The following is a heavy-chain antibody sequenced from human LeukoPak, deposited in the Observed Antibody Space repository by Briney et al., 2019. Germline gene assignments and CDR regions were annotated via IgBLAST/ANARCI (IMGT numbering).Heavy chain of an antibody. V-gene: IGHV3-30*18. J-gene: IGHJ6*02. D-gene: IGHD4-17*01. Sequence: GGSLRLSCAASGFTVSSNYMSWVRQAPGKGLEWVAVISYDRSNKYYADSVKGRFTISRDNSKNTLYLQMNSLRAEDTAVYYCAKVEIYGDYVHYYGMDVWGQGTTVTVSS. CDR1: GFTVSSNY. CDR3: AKVEIYGDYVHYYGMDV. CDR2: ISYDRSNK.